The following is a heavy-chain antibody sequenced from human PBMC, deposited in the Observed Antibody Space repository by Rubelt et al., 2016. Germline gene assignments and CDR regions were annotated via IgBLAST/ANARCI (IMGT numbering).Heavy chain of an antibody. V-gene: IGHV1-18*01. Sequence: QVQLVQSGAEVKKPGASVKVSCKASGYTFTSYGISWVRQAPGQGLEWMGWISAYNGNTNYGQKLQGRVTKPTDTSTRNAYMERRSLRSDDTAVYYCARDKGGIAARPFDYWGQGTLVTVSS. J-gene: IGHJ4*02. CDR2: ISAYNGNT. CDR3: ARDKGGIAARPFDY. CDR1: GYTFTSYG. D-gene: IGHD6-6*01.